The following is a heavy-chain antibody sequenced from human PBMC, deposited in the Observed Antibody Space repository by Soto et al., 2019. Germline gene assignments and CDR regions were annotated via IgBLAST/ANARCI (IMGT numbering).Heavy chain of an antibody. Sequence: PGGSLRLSCAASGFTFSDYYMSWIRQAPGKGLEWVSYISSSGSTIYYADSVKGRFTISRDNAKNSLYLQMNSLRAEDTAVYYCARFSYYYDSSGYPDVWRQGTTVTVSS. D-gene: IGHD3-22*01. CDR3: ARFSYYYDSSGYPDV. CDR2: ISSSGSTI. CDR1: GFTFSDYY. J-gene: IGHJ6*02. V-gene: IGHV3-11*01.